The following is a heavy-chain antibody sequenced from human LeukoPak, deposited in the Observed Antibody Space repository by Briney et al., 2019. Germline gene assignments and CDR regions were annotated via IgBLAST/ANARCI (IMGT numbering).Heavy chain of an antibody. V-gene: IGHV4-30-2*01. Sequence: PSQTLSLTCAVSGGSISSGGYSWSWIRQPPGKGLEWIGYIYHSGSTNYNPSLKSRVTISVDTSKNQFSLKLSSVTAADTAVYYCARAMVVTACWFDPWGQGTLVTVSS. J-gene: IGHJ5*02. CDR3: ARAMVVTACWFDP. CDR1: GGSISSGGYS. CDR2: IYHSGST. D-gene: IGHD2-21*02.